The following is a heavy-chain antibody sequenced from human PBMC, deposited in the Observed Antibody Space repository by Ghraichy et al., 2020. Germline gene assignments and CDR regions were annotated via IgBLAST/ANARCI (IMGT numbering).Heavy chain of an antibody. CDR3: ARGGRWLHNFDY. J-gene: IGHJ4*02. Sequence: SETLSLTCAVYGGSFSGYYWSWIRQPPGKGLEWIGEINHSGSTNYNPSLKSRVTISVDTSKNQFSLKLSSVTAADTAVYYCARGGRWLHNFDYWGQGTLVTVSS. CDR1: GGSFSGYY. D-gene: IGHD5-24*01. V-gene: IGHV4-34*01. CDR2: INHSGST.